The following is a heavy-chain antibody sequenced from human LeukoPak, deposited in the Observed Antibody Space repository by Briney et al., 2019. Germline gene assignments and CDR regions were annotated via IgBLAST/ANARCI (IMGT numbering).Heavy chain of an antibody. CDR1: GFTFSSYS. CDR3: ARDRAGVAAAGTNNDFDY. V-gene: IGHV3-21*01. Sequence: GGSLRLSCPASGFTFSSYSMNWVRQAPGKGLEWVSSISSSSSYIYYADSVKGRFTISRDNAKNSLYLQMNSLRAEDTAVYYCARDRAGVAAAGTNNDFDYWGQGTLVTVSS. D-gene: IGHD6-13*01. CDR2: ISSSSSYI. J-gene: IGHJ4*02.